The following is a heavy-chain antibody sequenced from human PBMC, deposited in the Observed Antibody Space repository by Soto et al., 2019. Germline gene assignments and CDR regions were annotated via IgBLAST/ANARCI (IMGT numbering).Heavy chain of an antibody. CDR2: IYYSGST. Sequence: KTSETLSLTCTVSGGSISSYYWSWIRQPPGKGLEWIGYIYYSGSTNYNPSLKSRVTISVDTSKNQFSLKLSSVTAADTAVYYCAREGWDYGGNSGLFDYWGQGTLVTVSS. J-gene: IGHJ4*02. D-gene: IGHD4-17*01. CDR3: AREGWDYGGNSGLFDY. V-gene: IGHV4-59*01. CDR1: GGSISSYY.